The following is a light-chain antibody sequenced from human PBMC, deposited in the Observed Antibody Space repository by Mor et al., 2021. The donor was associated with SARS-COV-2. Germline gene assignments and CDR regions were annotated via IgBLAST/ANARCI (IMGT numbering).Light chain of an antibody. CDR3: FSTDSTGLNRV. CDR2: EDS. V-gene: IGLV3-10*01. Sequence: ALWFQQKSGQAPFMVMFEDSKRPSGISERFSGSSSGTVATLTIRGAQVGDEADYYCFSTDSTGLNRVFGGGTKLTVL. J-gene: IGLJ3*02.